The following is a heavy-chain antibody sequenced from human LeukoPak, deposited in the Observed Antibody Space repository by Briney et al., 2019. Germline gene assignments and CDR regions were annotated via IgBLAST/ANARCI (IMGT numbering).Heavy chain of an antibody. V-gene: IGHV3-23*01. CDR2: ICGTVDNT. CDR1: VFTFSVFA. CDR3: AKMKGHPLPKYYMEV. D-gene: IGHD1-26*01. J-gene: IGHJ6*01. Sequence: GGSLRLSCAASVFTFSVFAMSSVRGTPGGGLGWVSGICGTVDNTLYADSVKGRFTISRDKSKNTLYLEINSVRAEDTAIYYCAKMKGHPLPKYYMEVWGQGTTVTVSS.